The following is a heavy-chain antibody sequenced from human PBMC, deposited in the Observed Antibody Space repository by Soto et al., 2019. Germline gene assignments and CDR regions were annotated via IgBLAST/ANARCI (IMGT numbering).Heavy chain of an antibody. CDR2: ISSDGSTT. J-gene: IGHJ4*02. CDR3: AARYCTPTTCFHFDY. Sequence: GGSLRLSCAASGFTFSSYSMNWVRQAPGKGLEYVSAISSDGSTTYYADSVKGRFTISRDNSKNTLYLQMGSLRAEDMAVYYCAARYCTPTTCFHFDYWGQGALVTVSS. CDR1: GFTFSSYS. D-gene: IGHD2-8*01. V-gene: IGHV3-64*02.